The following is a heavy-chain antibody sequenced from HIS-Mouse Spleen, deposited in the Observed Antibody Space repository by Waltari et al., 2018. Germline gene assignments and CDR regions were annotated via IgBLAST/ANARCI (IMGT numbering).Heavy chain of an antibody. D-gene: IGHD6-13*01. J-gene: IGHJ2*01. CDR2: IYYSGRT. V-gene: IGHV4-39*07. Sequence: QLQLQESGPGLVKPSETLSLTCTVSGGSISSSSYYWGWIRQPPGKGLEWIGSIYYSGRTYDNPSLKSRVTISVATSKNQFSLKLSSVTAADTAVYYCAREIPYSSSWYDWYFDLWGRGTLVTVSS. CDR1: GGSISSSSYY. CDR3: AREIPYSSSWYDWYFDL.